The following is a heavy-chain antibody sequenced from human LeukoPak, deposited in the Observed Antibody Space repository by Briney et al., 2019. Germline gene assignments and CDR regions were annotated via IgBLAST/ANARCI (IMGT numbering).Heavy chain of an antibody. CDR2: IYTSGST. CDR1: GGSISSSSYY. Sequence: PSETLSLTCTVSGGSISSSSYYWSWIRQPAGKGLEWIGRIYTSGSTYYNPSLKSRVTISVDTSKNQFSLKLSSVTAADTAVYYCARGISEIVVVPAAIQGGWFDAFDIWGQGTMVTVSS. V-gene: IGHV4-61*02. D-gene: IGHD2-2*01. CDR3: ARGISEIVVVPAAIQGGWFDAFDI. J-gene: IGHJ3*02.